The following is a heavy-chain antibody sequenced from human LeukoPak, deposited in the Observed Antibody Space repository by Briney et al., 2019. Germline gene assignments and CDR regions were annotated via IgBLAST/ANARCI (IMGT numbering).Heavy chain of an antibody. CDR3: ARVRDSGYYDFDY. J-gene: IGHJ4*02. CDR2: IYYSGLT. D-gene: IGHD3-22*01. CDR1: GNSISSGYY. Sequence: SETLSLTCTVSGNSISSGYYWGWIRQPPGKGLEGIGYIYYSGLTNYNPSLKSRVTISVETSKNQFSLKLSSVTAADTAVYYCARVRDSGYYDFDYWGQGTLVTVSS. V-gene: IGHV4-61*01.